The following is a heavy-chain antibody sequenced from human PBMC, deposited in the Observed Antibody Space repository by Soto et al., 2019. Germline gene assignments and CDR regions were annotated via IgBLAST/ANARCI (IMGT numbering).Heavy chain of an antibody. CDR1: GYTFTSYD. CDR2: MNPNSGNT. Sequence: ASVKGSCKASGYTFTSYDINWVRQATGQGLEWMGWMNPNSGNTGYAQKFQGRGTMTRNTSISTAYMELSSLRSEDTAVYYCARAHYDILTGYYYYGMDVWGQGTTVTVSS. J-gene: IGHJ6*02. D-gene: IGHD3-9*01. CDR3: ARAHYDILTGYYYYGMDV. V-gene: IGHV1-8*01.